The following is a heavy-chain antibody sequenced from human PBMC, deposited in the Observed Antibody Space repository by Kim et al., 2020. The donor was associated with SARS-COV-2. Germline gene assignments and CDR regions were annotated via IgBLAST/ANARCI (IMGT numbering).Heavy chain of an antibody. CDR1: GGSFSGYY. V-gene: IGHV4-34*01. D-gene: IGHD2-2*01. CDR2: INHSGST. CDR3: ARRRGIVVVPAARDGMDV. J-gene: IGHJ6*02. Sequence: SETLSLTCAVYGGSFSGYYWSWIRQPPGKGLEWIGEINHSGSTNYNPSLKSRVTISVDTSKNQFSLKLSSVTAADTAVYYCARRRGIVVVPAARDGMDVWGQGTTVTVSS.